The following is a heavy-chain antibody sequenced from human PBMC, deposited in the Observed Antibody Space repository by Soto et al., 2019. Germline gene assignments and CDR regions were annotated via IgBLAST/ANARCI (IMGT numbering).Heavy chain of an antibody. D-gene: IGHD3-22*01. CDR3: PIYYYDSSGYYSFDY. Sequence: GGSLRLSCAASGFTFSSYAMSWVRQAPGKGLEWVSAISGSGGSTYYADSVKGRFTISRDNSKNTLYLQMNSLRAEDTAVYYCPIYYYDSSGYYSFDYWGQGTLVTVSS. J-gene: IGHJ4*02. V-gene: IGHV3-23*01. CDR1: GFTFSSYA. CDR2: ISGSGGST.